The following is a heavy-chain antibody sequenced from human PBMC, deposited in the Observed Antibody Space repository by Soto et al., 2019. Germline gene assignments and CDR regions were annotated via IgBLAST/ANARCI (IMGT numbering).Heavy chain of an antibody. Sequence: GGSLRLSCAASGFTFSNAWINWVRQAPGKGLEWVGRITSKTDGGTTDFAAPVKGRFAITRDDSKNMVYLQMNSLKTEDTGLYYCTTDSYSTIIVVRFDYWGHGTLVTVSS. CDR2: ITSKTDGGTT. D-gene: IGHD2-2*01. CDR1: GFTFSNAW. J-gene: IGHJ4*01. CDR3: TTDSYSTIIVVRFDY. V-gene: IGHV3-15*07.